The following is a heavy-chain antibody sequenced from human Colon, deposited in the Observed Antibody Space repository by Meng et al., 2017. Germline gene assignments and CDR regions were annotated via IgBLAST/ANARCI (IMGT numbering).Heavy chain of an antibody. V-gene: IGHV4-30-2*05. CDR3: ARYGSASHQGWFDP. CDR2: IHYSGST. J-gene: IGHJ5*02. Sequence: QLQLQESGSGLVKPSQTLSLICAVSGGSISSGGYSWSWIRQPPGKGLEWIENIHYSGSTYYNPSLKSRVTISVDTSKNQFSLKLSSVTAADTAVYYCARYGSASHQGWFDPWGQGTLVTVSS. D-gene: IGHD3-10*01. CDR1: GGSISSGGYS.